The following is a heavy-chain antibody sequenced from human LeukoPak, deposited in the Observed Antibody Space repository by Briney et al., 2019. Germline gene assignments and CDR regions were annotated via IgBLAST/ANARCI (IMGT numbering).Heavy chain of an antibody. J-gene: IGHJ4*02. CDR3: ARVVRDDSSGSSSGRFDY. CDR2: INWNGDDT. D-gene: IGHD3-22*01. Sequence: PGGSLRLSCAASGFTFEDYGMSWVRQAPGKGLEWVSGINWNGDDTPYVDSVKGRFIISRDNAKNSLHLQMNSLRVEDTAFYFCARVVRDDSSGSSSGRFDYWGQETLVTVSS. CDR1: GFTFEDYG. V-gene: IGHV3-20*04.